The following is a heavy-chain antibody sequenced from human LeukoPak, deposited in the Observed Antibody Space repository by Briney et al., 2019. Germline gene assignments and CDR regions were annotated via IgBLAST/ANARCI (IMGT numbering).Heavy chain of an antibody. CDR2: ILSSGGST. CDR3: ARKASNFDY. Sequence: GGSLRLSCAASGFTFSRYAMSWVRQAPGKGLEWVSGILSSGGSTYYADSVKGRFTISRDNAKNTLYLQMSSLRAEDTAVYDCARKASNFDYWGQGTLVTVSS. CDR1: GFTFSRYA. V-gene: IGHV3-23*01. J-gene: IGHJ4*02.